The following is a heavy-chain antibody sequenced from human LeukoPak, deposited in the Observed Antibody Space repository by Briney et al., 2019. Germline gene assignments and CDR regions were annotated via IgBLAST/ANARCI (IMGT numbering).Heavy chain of an antibody. D-gene: IGHD5-24*01. J-gene: IGHJ3*02. CDR3: ARGPRTNVEMATIIAFDI. CDR1: GGSISSYY. Sequence: SETLSLTCTVSGGSISSYYWSWIRQPAGKGLEWIGRIYTSGSTNYNPSLKSRVTISVDTSKNQFSLKLSSVTAADTAVYYCARGPRTNVEMATIIAFDIWGQGTMVTVSS. V-gene: IGHV4-4*07. CDR2: IYTSGST.